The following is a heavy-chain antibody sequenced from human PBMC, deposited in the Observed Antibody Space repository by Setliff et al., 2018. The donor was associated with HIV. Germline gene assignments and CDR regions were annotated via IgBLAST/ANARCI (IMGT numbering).Heavy chain of an antibody. CDR3: MRGRSITIFGVAYFDF. Sequence: LETLSLTCAVSGYSISTAYYWGWIRQPPGKGLEWIGSVYHSGTTYYNSSLKSRVTISVDMSNNQFSLKVTSVTAADTAVYYCMRGRSITIFGVAYFDFWGQGTQVTVSS. CDR2: VYHSGTT. J-gene: IGHJ4*02. CDR1: GYSISTAYY. D-gene: IGHD3-3*01. V-gene: IGHV4-38-2*01.